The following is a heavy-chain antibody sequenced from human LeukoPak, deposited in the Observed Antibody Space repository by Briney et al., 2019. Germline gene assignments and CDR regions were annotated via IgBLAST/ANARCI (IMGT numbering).Heavy chain of an antibody. V-gene: IGHV1-24*01. D-gene: IGHD3-3*01. CDR1: GSSLTDLN. J-gene: IGHJ4*02. CDR3: ATRSGDFWSGYEN. CDR2: FDPEQNKP. Sequence: ASVKVSSKVSGSSLTDLNIQWVRQAPGKGLECMGGFDPEQNKPIYAQKFQGRVTMTEDTATDTAYMELTSLRFEDTALYYCATRSGDFWSGYENWRQGTLVTVSS.